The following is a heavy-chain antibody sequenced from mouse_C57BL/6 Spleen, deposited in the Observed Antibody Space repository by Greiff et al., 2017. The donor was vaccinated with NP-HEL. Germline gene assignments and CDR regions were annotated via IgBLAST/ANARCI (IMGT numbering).Heavy chain of an antibody. J-gene: IGHJ1*03. CDR2: ISDGGSYT. V-gene: IGHV5-4*01. CDR1: GFTFSSYA. CDR3: AREDYGSSDWYVDV. Sequence: EVMLVESGGGLVKPGGSLKLSCAASGFTFSSYAMSWVRQTPEKRLEWVATISDGGSYTYYPDNVKGRFTISRDNAKNNLYLQMSHLKSEDTAMYYCAREDYGSSDWYVDVWGTGTTVTVSS. D-gene: IGHD1-1*01.